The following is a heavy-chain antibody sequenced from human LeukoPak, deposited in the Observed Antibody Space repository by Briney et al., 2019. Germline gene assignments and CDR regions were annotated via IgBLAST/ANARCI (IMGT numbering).Heavy chain of an antibody. J-gene: IGHJ6*04. CDR3: AKGGARPKITMVRGAKDYYYGMDV. Sequence: GGSLRLSCAASGFTFSTIALSWSRRPQGKGLEWSQAFVGGGVSTSYADSVKGRFTISRDNSKNTLYLQMNSLRAEDTAVYYCAKGGARPKITMVRGAKDYYYGMDVWGKGTTVTVSS. D-gene: IGHD3-10*01. V-gene: IGHV3-23*01. CDR2: FVGGGVST. CDR1: GFTFSTIA.